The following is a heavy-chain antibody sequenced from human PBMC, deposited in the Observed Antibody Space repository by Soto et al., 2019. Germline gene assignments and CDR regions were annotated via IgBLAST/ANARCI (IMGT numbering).Heavy chain of an antibody. V-gene: IGHV3-23*01. D-gene: IGHD3-10*02. CDR3: AYQPIRRCSFDC. CDR2: ISGSGANT. CDR1: GFTFSTYA. J-gene: IGHJ4*02. Sequence: EVQLLESGGGLVQPGGSLRLSCAASGFTFSTYAMSWVRQAPGKGLEWVSAISGSGANTFYADSVKGRFTISRDNSKNTLYLQMNSLRAEDTAVYYCAYQPIRRCSFDCWGQGTLVTVSS.